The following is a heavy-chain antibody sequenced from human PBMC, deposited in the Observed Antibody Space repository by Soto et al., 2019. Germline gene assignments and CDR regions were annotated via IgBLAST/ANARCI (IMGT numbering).Heavy chain of an antibody. J-gene: IGHJ3*02. Sequence: EVQLLESGGGLVQPGGSLRLSCAASGFTFSSYAMSWVRQAPGKGLEWVSAISGSGGSTYYEDSVKGRFTISRDNSKNTLYLQMNSLRDEDTAVYYCANALYGSGSYYGNAFDIWGQGTMVTVSS. CDR3: ANALYGSGSYYGNAFDI. V-gene: IGHV3-23*01. D-gene: IGHD3-10*01. CDR1: GFTFSSYA. CDR2: ISGSGGST.